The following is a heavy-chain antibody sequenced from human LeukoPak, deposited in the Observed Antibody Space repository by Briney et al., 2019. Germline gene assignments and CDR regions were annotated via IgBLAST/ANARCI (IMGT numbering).Heavy chain of an antibody. Sequence: GGSLRLSCAASGFTFSSYVMSWVRQAPGKGLEWVSAISGSGGSTYYADSAKGRFTISRDNSKNTLYLQMNSLRAEDTAVYYCATSPPGLFDYWGQGTLVTVSS. J-gene: IGHJ4*02. V-gene: IGHV3-23*01. CDR1: GFTFSSYV. CDR3: ATSPPGLFDY. CDR2: ISGSGGST.